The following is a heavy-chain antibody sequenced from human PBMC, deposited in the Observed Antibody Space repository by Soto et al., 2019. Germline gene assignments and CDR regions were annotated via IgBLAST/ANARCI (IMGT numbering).Heavy chain of an antibody. D-gene: IGHD4-4*01. J-gene: IGHJ5*02. CDR3: ARKHSLDYIRWGLDP. CDR2: INPKSDDT. V-gene: IGHV1-2*02. Sequence: AAVKVSCKSSGYPFSDSQIHCLRRAPGQGLEWMGRINPKSDDTNYAQKFQGRVTMTRDTSIDTAYLELTGLTSDDTATYYCARKHSLDYIRWGLDPWGQGTLVTVPQ. CDR1: GYPFSDSQ.